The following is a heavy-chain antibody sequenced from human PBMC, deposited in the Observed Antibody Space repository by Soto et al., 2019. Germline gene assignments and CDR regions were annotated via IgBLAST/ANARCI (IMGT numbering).Heavy chain of an antibody. J-gene: IGHJ6*02. D-gene: IGHD5-12*01. V-gene: IGHV3-30-3*01. CDR2: ISYDGSNK. CDR3: ATNMPVDIAGAGVFYYYGMAV. Sequence: PGGSLRLSCAASGFTFSSYAMHWVRQAPGKGLEWVAVISYDGSNKYYADSVKGRFTISRDNSKNTLYLQMNSLRAEDTALYYCATNMPVDIAGAGVFYYYGMAVWGQGTTVTVSS. CDR1: GFTFSSYA.